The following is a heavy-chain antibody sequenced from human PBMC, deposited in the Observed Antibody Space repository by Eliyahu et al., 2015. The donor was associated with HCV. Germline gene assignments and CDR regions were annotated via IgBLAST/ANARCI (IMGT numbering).Heavy chain of an antibody. CDR3: ARRPVVTDAFDV. Sequence: QLQLQESGPGLVKPSETLSLTCTVSGGSISSSGYYWGWIRQPPGKGLEWIGSISYSGSTYYTPSLKSRVTISVDTSKNHFSLKLSSVTAADTAVYYCARRPVVTDAFDVWGQGTMVTVSS. D-gene: IGHD3-22*01. J-gene: IGHJ3*01. V-gene: IGHV4-39*02. CDR1: GGSISSSGYY. CDR2: ISYSGST.